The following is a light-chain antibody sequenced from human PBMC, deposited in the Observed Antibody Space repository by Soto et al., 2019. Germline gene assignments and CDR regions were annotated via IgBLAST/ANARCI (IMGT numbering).Light chain of an antibody. CDR2: DTS. CDR1: TGAVTSGHY. CDR3: LLSDSGAYV. Sequence: QAVVTQEPSLTVSPGGTVTLTCGSSTGAVTSGHYPYWSQQKPGQAPRTLIYDTSNKHSWTPARFSASLLGGKAALTLSGAQPDDESDYYSLLSDSGAYVFGTGTKLTLL. V-gene: IGLV7-46*01. J-gene: IGLJ1*01.